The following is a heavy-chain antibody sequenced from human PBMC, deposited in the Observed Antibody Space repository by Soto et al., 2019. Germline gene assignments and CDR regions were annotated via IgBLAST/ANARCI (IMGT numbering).Heavy chain of an antibody. Sequence: PSETLSLTCTVSGGSISSSSYYWGWIRQPPGKGLEWIGSIYYSGSTYYNPSLKSRVTISVDTSKNQFSLKLSSVTAADTAVYYCARQKFISGSYLFDYWGQGTLVTVSS. CDR3: ARQKFISGSYLFDY. CDR2: IYYSGST. V-gene: IGHV4-39*01. D-gene: IGHD1-26*01. CDR1: GGSISSSSYY. J-gene: IGHJ4*02.